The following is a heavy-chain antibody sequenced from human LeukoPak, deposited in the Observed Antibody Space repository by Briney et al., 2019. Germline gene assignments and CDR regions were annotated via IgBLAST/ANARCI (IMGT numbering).Heavy chain of an antibody. CDR1: GFTFSDSA. V-gene: IGHV3-73*01. CDR3: TTTIYGSGKAGY. D-gene: IGHD3-10*01. CDR2: IRGKSNSYAA. J-gene: IGHJ4*02. Sequence: TGGSLRLSCAASGFTFSDSAMHWVRQASGKGLEWVGRIRGKSNSYAANFAASVKGRFTLSRDDSKNTAYLQMNSLRNEDTAVYYCTTTIYGSGKAGYWGQGTLVTVSS.